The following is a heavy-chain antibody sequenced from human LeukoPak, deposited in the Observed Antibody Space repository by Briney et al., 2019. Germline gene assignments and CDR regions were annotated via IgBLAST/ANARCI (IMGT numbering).Heavy chain of an antibody. CDR3: ARGLSYYYDSSGYYYVDY. V-gene: IGHV4-59*01. J-gene: IGHJ4*02. CDR2: IYYSGST. Sequence: SETLSLTCTVSGGSISSYYWSWIRQPPGKGLEWIGYIYYSGSTNYNPSLKSRVTISVDTSKNQFSLKLSSVTAADTAVYYCARGLSYYYDSSGYYYVDYWGQGTLVTVPS. D-gene: IGHD3-22*01. CDR1: GGSISSYY.